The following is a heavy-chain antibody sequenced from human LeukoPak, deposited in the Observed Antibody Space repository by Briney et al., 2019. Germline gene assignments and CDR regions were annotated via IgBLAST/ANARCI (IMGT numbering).Heavy chain of an antibody. CDR1: GFTFSDYY. Sequence: PGGSLRLPCAASGFTFSDYYMSWIRQAPGKGLEWVSYISSSGSTIYYADSVKGRFTISRDNAKNTLYLQMNSLRAEDTAVYYCAKMADGYNYYYYYMDVWGKGTTVTVSS. CDR3: AKMADGYNYYYYYMDV. D-gene: IGHD5-24*01. V-gene: IGHV3-11*04. CDR2: ISSSGSTI. J-gene: IGHJ6*03.